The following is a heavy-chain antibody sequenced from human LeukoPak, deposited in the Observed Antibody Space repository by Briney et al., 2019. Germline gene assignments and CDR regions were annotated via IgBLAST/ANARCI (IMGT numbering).Heavy chain of an antibody. CDR2: IYHSGST. D-gene: IGHD3-22*01. Sequence: SGTLSLTCAVSGGSISSSNWWSWVRQPPGKGLEWIGEIYHSGSTNYNPSLKSRVTISVDKSKNQFSLKLSSVTAADTAVYYCARVGDGGYYYFDYWGQGTLVTVSS. CDR1: GGSISSSNW. CDR3: ARVGDGGYYYFDY. J-gene: IGHJ4*02. V-gene: IGHV4-4*02.